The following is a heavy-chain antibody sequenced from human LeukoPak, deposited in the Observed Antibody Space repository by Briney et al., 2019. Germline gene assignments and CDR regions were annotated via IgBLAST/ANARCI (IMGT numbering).Heavy chain of an antibody. CDR2: IKSKTAGGTI. CDR1: GFTFSNAW. V-gene: IGHV3-15*01. J-gene: IGHJ4*02. CDR3: TTGESMVGSTIHIRWAD. D-gene: IGHD1-26*01. Sequence: GGSLRLSCAASGFTFSNAWMTWVRQAPGKGLEWVGRIKSKTAGGTIDYAAPVKGRFTISRDDSKNTLYLQMDSLKTEDTAVYYCTTGESMVGSTIHIRWADWGQGTLVTVSS.